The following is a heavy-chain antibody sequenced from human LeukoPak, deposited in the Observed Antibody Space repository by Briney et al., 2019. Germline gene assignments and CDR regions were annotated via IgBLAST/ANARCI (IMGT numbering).Heavy chain of an antibody. CDR1: GYTFTNYD. CDR2: INPSGGST. Sequence: ASVKVSCKASGYTFTNYDINWVRQATGQGLEWMGIINPSGGSTSYAQKFQGRVTMTRDTSTSTVYMELSSLRSEDTAVYYCARDRDYYDSSGYYYFDYWGQGTLVTVSS. J-gene: IGHJ4*02. V-gene: IGHV1-46*01. D-gene: IGHD3-22*01. CDR3: ARDRDYYDSSGYYYFDY.